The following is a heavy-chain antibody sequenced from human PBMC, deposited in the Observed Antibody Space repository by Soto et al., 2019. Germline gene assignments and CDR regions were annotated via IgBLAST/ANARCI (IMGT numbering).Heavy chain of an antibody. D-gene: IGHD2-21*01. J-gene: IGHJ4*02. Sequence: GGSLRLSCAASGFTFSSYGMHWVRQAPGKGLEWVAVISYDGSNKYYADSVKGRFTISRDNSKNTLYLQMNSLRAEDTAVYYCAKDFVVISRYFDYWGQGTLVTVSS. CDR3: AKDFVVISRYFDY. CDR2: ISYDGSNK. V-gene: IGHV3-30*18. CDR1: GFTFSSYG.